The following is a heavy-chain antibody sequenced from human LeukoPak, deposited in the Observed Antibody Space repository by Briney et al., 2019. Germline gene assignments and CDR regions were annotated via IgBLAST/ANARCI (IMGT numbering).Heavy chain of an antibody. J-gene: IGHJ6*02. CDR1: GFPFSNDA. D-gene: IGHD5-18*01. Sequence: PGGSLRLSCAASGFPFSNDAMHWVRQAPGKGLEWVAVISYDGSNEYCADSVKGRVTISRDNSKNTLYLQMNSLRPEDTAVYYCAKPRYGLPYYYYGMDVWGQGTTVTVSS. CDR3: AKPRYGLPYYYYGMDV. CDR2: ISYDGSNE. V-gene: IGHV3-30-3*02.